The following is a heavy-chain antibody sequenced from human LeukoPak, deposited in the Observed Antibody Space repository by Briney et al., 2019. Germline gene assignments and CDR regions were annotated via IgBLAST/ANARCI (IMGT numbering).Heavy chain of an antibody. D-gene: IGHD6-19*01. CDR1: GYTFTDYY. CDR3: AVDSSGWYVYYYYYGMDV. CDR2: ISAYNGNT. J-gene: IGHJ6*02. V-gene: IGHV1-18*01. Sequence: ASVKVSCKSSGYTFTDYYMHWVRQAPGQGIEWMGWISAYNGNTNYAQKLQGRVTMTTDTSTSTAYMELRSLRSDDTAVYYCAVDSSGWYVYYYYYGMDVWGQGTTVTVSS.